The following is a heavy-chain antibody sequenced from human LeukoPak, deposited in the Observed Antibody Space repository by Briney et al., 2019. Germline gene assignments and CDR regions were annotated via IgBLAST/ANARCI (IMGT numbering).Heavy chain of an antibody. CDR1: GFTFGDYG. CDR3: AKEGKTRNWNYYQAKAVD. Sequence: GGSLRLSCAASGFTFGDYGMSWVRQAPGKGLEWVSGLNWDGGTTGHADSVKGRFTISRDNAKNSLYLQMNSLRAEDTAVYYCAKEGKTRNWNYYQAKAVDWGQGTLVTVSS. CDR2: LNWDGGTT. J-gene: IGHJ4*02. D-gene: IGHD1-7*01. V-gene: IGHV3-20*04.